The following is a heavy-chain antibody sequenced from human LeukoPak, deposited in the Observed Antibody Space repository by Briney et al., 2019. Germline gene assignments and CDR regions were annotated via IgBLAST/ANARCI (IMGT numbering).Heavy chain of an antibody. D-gene: IGHD2-2*01. CDR1: GYSISSGYY. J-gene: IGHJ5*02. CDR3: ARRPIPAGDWFDP. V-gene: IGHV4-38-2*01. CDR2: IYHSGST. Sequence: SETLPLTCAVSGYSISSGYYWGWIRHPPGKGLEWIGRIYHSGSTYYNPSLTSRVTISVDTSTIQFALKLSSVTAADTAVYHCARRPIPAGDWFDPWGQGTLVTVSS.